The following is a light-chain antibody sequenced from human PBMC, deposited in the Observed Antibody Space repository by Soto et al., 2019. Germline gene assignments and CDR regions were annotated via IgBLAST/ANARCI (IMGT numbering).Light chain of an antibody. CDR1: QSISSW. Sequence: DIQMTQSPCTLSASVGDRVTITCRASQSISSWLAWYQQKPGKAPKLLIYKASSLESGVPSRFSGSGSGTEFTLTISSLQPDDFATYYCQQYNSYSRALGQGSKVEIK. CDR3: QQYNSYSRA. V-gene: IGKV1-5*03. CDR2: KAS. J-gene: IGKJ1*01.